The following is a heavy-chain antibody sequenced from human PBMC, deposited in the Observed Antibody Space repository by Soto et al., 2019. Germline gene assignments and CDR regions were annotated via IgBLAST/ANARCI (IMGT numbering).Heavy chain of an antibody. CDR3: ARDRHEFNDAFDI. V-gene: IGHV3-33*01. Sequence: QVQLVESGGGVVQPGRSLRLSCAASGFTFSSYGMHWVRQAPGKGLEWVAVIWYDGSNKYYADSVKGRFTISRDNSKKTLYLQMNSLRAEDTAVYYCARDRHEFNDAFDIWGQGTMVTVSS. CDR2: IWYDGSNK. J-gene: IGHJ3*02. CDR1: GFTFSSYG.